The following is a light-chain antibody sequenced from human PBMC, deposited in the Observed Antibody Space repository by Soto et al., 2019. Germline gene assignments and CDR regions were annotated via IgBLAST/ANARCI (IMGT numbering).Light chain of an antibody. J-gene: IGLJ1*01. CDR3: QSYDSSLSGYV. V-gene: IGLV1-40*01. CDR2: GNS. Sequence: QAVLTQPPSVSGAPGQRVTISCTGSRSNIGAGYDVHWYQQLPGTAPKLLIYGNSNRPSGVPDRFSSSKSGTSASLAITGLQVEDEADYYCQSYDSSLSGYVFGTGTKLTVL. CDR1: RSNIGAGYD.